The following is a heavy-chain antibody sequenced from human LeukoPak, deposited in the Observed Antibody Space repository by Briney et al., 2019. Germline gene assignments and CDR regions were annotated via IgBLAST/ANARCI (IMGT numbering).Heavy chain of an antibody. V-gene: IGHV4-59*01. D-gene: IGHD6-19*01. Sequence: SETLSLTCTVSGGSISSYYWSWIRQPPGKGLVWIGYIYYSGSTNYNPSLKSRVTISVDTSKNQFSLKLSSVTAADTAVYYCAVGGGYSSGWFDYWGQGTLVTVSS. CDR1: GGSISSYY. J-gene: IGHJ4*02. CDR2: IYYSGST. CDR3: AVGGGYSSGWFDY.